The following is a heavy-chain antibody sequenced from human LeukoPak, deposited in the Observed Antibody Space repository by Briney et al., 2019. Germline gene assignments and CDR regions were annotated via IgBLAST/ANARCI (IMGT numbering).Heavy chain of an antibody. CDR3: ARDTSIFGSSGSYWFHP. J-gene: IGHJ5*02. CDR1: DDSISTTTYS. CDR2: VDYNGSP. V-gene: IGHV4-39*07. Sequence: SETLSLTCTVSDDSISTTTYSWGWIRQSPEKGLEWIGSVDYNGSPHYNPSLRSRVTISLDTSNKQFSLRLTSVTAADTAVYYCARDTSIFGSSGSYWFHPWGQGSLVAVSS. D-gene: IGHD6-6*01.